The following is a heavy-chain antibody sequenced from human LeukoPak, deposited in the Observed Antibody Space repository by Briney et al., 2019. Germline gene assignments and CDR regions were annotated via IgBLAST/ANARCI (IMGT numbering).Heavy chain of an antibody. V-gene: IGHV4-39*07. J-gene: IGHJ3*02. CDR2: IYYSGST. Sequence: PSETLSLTCTVSGGSISSSSYYWGWIRQPPGKGLEWIGSIYYSGSTYYNPSLKSRVTISVDTSKNQFSLKLSSVTAADTAVYYCARDYAGITMIVVQKPNAFDIWGQGTMVTVSS. CDR1: GGSISSSSYY. CDR3: ARDYAGITMIVVQKPNAFDI. D-gene: IGHD3-22*01.